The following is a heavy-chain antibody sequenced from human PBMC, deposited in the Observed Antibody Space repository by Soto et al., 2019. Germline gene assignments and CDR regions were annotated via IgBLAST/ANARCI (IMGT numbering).Heavy chain of an antibody. D-gene: IGHD1-26*01. Sequence: GASVEVSCKASGYTFTVYYMHWVRQAAGQGLEWMGWINPKSGGTMYPQKFQGRVTMTWDTSISTAYMALTRLRSDDTAVYYCARDLAKGGGSAGFDYWGQGTLVTVSS. CDR1: GYTFTVYY. CDR2: INPKSGGT. J-gene: IGHJ4*02. V-gene: IGHV1-2*02. CDR3: ARDLAKGGGSAGFDY.